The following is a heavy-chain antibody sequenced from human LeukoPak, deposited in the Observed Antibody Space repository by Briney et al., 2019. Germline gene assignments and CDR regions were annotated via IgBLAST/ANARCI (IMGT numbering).Heavy chain of an antibody. CDR3: AKSFVAAFDY. V-gene: IGHV3-21*04. CDR2: ISSSSSYI. CDR1: GFTFNSYS. D-gene: IGHD6-19*01. Sequence: PGGSLRLSCAASGFTFNSYSMNWVRQAPGKGLEWVSSISSSSSYIYYADSVKGRFTISRDNAKNSLYLQMNSLRAEDTALYYCAKSFVAAFDYWGQGTLVTVSS. J-gene: IGHJ4*02.